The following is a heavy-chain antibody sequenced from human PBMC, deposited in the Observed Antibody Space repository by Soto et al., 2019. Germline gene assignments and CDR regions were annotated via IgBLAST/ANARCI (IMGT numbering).Heavy chain of an antibody. Sequence: QVQLQESGPGLVKPSQTLSLTCTVSGGSISSGDYYWSWIRQHPGKGLEWIGYIYYSGSTYYNPSLKSRVTISVDTSKNPCSLKLSSVTAADTAVYYCATYGSGTYKPTTFDYWGQGTLVTVSS. D-gene: IGHD3-10*01. V-gene: IGHV4-31*03. CDR3: ATYGSGTYKPTTFDY. J-gene: IGHJ4*02. CDR2: IYYSGST. CDR1: GGSISSGDYY.